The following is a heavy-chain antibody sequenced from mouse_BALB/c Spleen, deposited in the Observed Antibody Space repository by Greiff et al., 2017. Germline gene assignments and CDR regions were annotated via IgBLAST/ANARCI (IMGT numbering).Heavy chain of an antibody. CDR1: GYTFTDYE. CDR2: IDPETGGT. D-gene: IGHD2-12*01. Sequence: QVHVKQSGAELVRPGASVTLSCKASGYTFTDYEMHWVKQTPVHGLEWIGAIDPETGGTAYNQKFKGKATLTADKSSSTAYMELRSLTSEDSAVYYCTRKDYYRRAMDYWGQGTSVTVSS. J-gene: IGHJ4*01. V-gene: IGHV1-15*01. CDR3: TRKDYYRRAMDY.